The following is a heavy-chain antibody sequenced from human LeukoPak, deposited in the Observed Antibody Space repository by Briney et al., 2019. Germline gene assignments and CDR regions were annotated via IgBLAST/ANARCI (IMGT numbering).Heavy chain of an antibody. D-gene: IGHD6-19*01. CDR3: ANSGWDLYYFDY. J-gene: IGHJ4*02. V-gene: IGHV3-21*01. Sequence: GGSLRLSCAASGLTFRSYGMTWVRQAPGKGLEWVSSISSSSSYIYYADSVKGRFTISRDNAKNSLYLQMNSLRAEDTAVYYCANSGWDLYYFDYWGQGTLVTVSS. CDR1: GLTFRSYG. CDR2: ISSSSSYI.